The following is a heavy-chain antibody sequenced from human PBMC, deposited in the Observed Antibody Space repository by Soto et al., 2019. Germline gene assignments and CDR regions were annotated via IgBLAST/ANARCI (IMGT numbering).Heavy chain of an antibody. CDR2: LLWHGDRP. J-gene: IGHJ4*02. CDR1: GFSFDEHA. Sequence: EAQLVESGGGFVQPGGSLRLSCAFSGFSFDEHAMHWVRQAPGKGLEWVAGLLWHGDRPGYADSVKGRFTISRDSAKDFLYLQMNSLRTEDTALYYCGKDLTPGGLESWGQGTLVTVSS. D-gene: IGHD2-15*01. V-gene: IGHV3-9*01. CDR3: GKDLTPGGLES.